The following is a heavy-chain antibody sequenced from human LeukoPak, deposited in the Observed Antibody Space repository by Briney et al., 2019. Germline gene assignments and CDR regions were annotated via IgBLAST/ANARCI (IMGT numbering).Heavy chain of an antibody. V-gene: IGHV5-51*01. CDR1: GYSFTSSW. Sequence: GESLMISCKGSGYSFTSSWIGWVRQMPGKGLEWMGIIYPGDSDTRYSPSFQGQVTVSADNSISTAYLQWISLKASDTAMYYCATSPTGISDPYYFDYWGQGTLVTVSS. CDR3: ATSPTGISDPYYFDY. D-gene: IGHD6-13*01. CDR2: IYPGDSDT. J-gene: IGHJ4*02.